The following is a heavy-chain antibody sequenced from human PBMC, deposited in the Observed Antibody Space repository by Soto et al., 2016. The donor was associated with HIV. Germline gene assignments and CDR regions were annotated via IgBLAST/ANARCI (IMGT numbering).Heavy chain of an antibody. CDR2: ISGDGGST. CDR3: AKXEGCLIVLIMSGYSLDY. Sequence: EVQLVESGGGLVQPGRSLRLSCAASGFTFEDFAMHWVRQTPGKGLEWVSLISGDGGSTRYADSVKGRFTISRANSESFLYLQMDSLTTEDTALYFCAKXEGCLIVLIMSGYSLDYWGQGTLVTVSS. V-gene: IGHV3-43*02. CDR1: GFTFEDFA. D-gene: IGHD3-3*01. J-gene: IGHJ4*02.